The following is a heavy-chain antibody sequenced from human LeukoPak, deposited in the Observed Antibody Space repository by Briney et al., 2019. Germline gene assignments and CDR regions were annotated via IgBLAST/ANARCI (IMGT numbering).Heavy chain of an antibody. Sequence: GGSLRLSCAASGFTFSSYGMHWVRQAPGKGLEWVVVISYDGSNKYYADSVKGRFTISRDNSKNTLYLQMNSLRAEDTAVYYCARVLGTFDYWGQGTLVTVSS. V-gene: IGHV3-30*19. CDR1: GFTFSSYG. CDR3: ARVLGTFDY. CDR2: ISYDGSNK. J-gene: IGHJ4*02.